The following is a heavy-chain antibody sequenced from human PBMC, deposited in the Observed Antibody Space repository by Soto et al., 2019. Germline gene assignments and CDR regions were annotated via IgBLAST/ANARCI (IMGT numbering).Heavy chain of an antibody. Sequence: SETLSLTCTVSGGSISSYYWSWIRQPPGKGLEWIGYIYYSGSTNYNPSLKSRVTISVDTSKNQFSLKLSSVTAADTAVYDCARHHSLWDYLQQWGQGTLVTVSS. CDR2: IYYSGST. CDR1: GGSISSYY. CDR3: ARHHSLWDYLQQ. J-gene: IGHJ1*01. D-gene: IGHD3-16*01. V-gene: IGHV4-59*08.